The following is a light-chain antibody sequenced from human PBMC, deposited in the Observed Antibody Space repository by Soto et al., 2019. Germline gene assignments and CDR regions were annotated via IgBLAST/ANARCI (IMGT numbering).Light chain of an antibody. J-gene: IGKJ2*01. CDR2: GAS. CDR1: QSVSSN. V-gene: IGKV3-15*01. Sequence: EIVMTQSPATLSVSPGERATLSCRASQSVSSNLAWYQQKPGQAPRLLIYGASTRATGIPARFSGSGSGTEGTLTISSLQSEDFAVYYCQQYNSWRPVDTFGQGTKLEIK. CDR3: QQYNSWRPVDT.